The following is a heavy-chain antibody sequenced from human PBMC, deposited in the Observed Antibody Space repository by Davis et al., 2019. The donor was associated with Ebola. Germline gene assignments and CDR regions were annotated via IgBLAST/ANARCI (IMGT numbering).Heavy chain of an antibody. J-gene: IGHJ6*02. CDR1: GGSVSSGSYY. CDR3: ARYCSGGSCLGMDV. CDR2: IYYNGTT. D-gene: IGHD2-15*01. Sequence: SETLSLTCTVSGGSVSSGSYYWSWIRQPPGKGLEWIGYIYYNGTTNYNPSLKSRVTISGDTSKNQFSLNVNSVTAADTAMYYCARYCSGGSCLGMDVWGQGTTVTVSS. V-gene: IGHV4-61*01.